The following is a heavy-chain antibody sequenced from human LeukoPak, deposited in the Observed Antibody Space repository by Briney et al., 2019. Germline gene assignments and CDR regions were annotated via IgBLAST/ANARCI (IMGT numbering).Heavy chain of an antibody. CDR2: ISGSGDST. CDR1: GFTFSTYA. Sequence: GGSLRLSCAASGFTFSTYAMSWVRQAPGKGLEWVSAISGSGDSTYYADSVRGRFTISRDNSKNTLYLQMSSLRADDTAVYYCARDRYYDSSGYYFLDYWGQGTLVTVSS. D-gene: IGHD3-22*01. V-gene: IGHV3-23*01. J-gene: IGHJ4*02. CDR3: ARDRYYDSSGYYFLDY.